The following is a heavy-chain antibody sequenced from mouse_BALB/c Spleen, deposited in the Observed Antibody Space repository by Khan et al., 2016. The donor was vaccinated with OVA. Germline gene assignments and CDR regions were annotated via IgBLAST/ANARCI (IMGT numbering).Heavy chain of an antibody. CDR1: GYIFTSYW. Sequence: VRLQQSGAELVRPGASVKLSCKTSGYIFTSYWIHWVKQRSGQGLEWIARIYPGTDNTYYNERLKDKATLTADKSSSTAYMQLSSLKSEGSAVYYGAIEEAWYYFDYWGQGTTLTVSS. CDR3: AIEEAWYYFDY. J-gene: IGHJ2*01. V-gene: IGHV1S132*01. CDR2: IYPGTDNT. D-gene: IGHD3-2*02.